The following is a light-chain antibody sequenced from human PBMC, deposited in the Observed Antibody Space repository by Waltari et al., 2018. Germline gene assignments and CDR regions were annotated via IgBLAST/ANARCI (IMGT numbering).Light chain of an antibody. J-gene: IGKJ5*01. V-gene: IGKV3-11*01. CDR3: QQRSNWPIT. CDR1: QSVSGY. CDR2: DSS. Sequence: EIVLTQSPATLSLSPGPRASLSYRASQSVSGYLAWYQQKPGQAPRRLIDDSSTRATGIPARFSGSGSGTDFTLTISSLEPEDFAVYYCQQRSNWPITFGQGTRLEIK.